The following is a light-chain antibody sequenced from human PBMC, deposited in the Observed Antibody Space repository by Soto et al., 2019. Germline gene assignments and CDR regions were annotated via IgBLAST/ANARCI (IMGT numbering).Light chain of an antibody. CDR2: EVN. Sequence: QSVLTQPPSASGSPGQSVTISCTGTSSDVGGYNFVSWYQQHPGKAPKLMIFEVNKRPSGVPDRFSGSKSGNTASLTVSGLQAEDEADYYCSSDAGTNVVFGGGTKLTVL. J-gene: IGLJ2*01. CDR3: SSDAGTNVV. V-gene: IGLV2-8*01. CDR1: SSDVGGYNF.